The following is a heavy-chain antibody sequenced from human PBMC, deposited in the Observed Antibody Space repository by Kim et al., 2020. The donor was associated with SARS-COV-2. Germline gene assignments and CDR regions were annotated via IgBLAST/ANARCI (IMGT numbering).Heavy chain of an antibody. CDR1: GYSFTSYW. Sequence: GESLKISCKGSGYSFTSYWISWVRQMPGKGLEWMGMIDPSDSYTNYSPFFQGQVPVTADKSISTAYLQWGSLKASDTAMYYFARHVTNLSGGNCYSFVDFWGQGTLVTVSS. CDR2: IDPSDSYT. D-gene: IGHD2-15*01. J-gene: IGHJ4*02. V-gene: IGHV5-10-1*01. CDR3: ARHVTNLSGGNCYSFVDF.